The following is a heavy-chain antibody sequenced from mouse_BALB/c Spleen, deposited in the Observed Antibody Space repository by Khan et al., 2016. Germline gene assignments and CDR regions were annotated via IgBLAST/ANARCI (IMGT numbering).Heavy chain of an antibody. D-gene: IGHD2-14*01. V-gene: IGHV4-1*02. Sequence: EVKLLESGGGLVQPGGSLKFSCAASGFDFSRYWMCWVRQAPGKGLEWIGDINTDSSTINYTPSLKDQFIISRDNAKNTLYLQMSKVRSEDTALYYCARRVRYSWFAYWGQGTLVTVSA. CDR2: INTDSSTI. CDR1: GFDFSRYW. CDR3: ARRVRYSWFAY. J-gene: IGHJ3*01.